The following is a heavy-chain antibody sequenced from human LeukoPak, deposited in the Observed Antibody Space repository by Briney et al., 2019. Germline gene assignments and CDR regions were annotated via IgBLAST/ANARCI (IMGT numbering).Heavy chain of an antibody. Sequence: PSETLPLTCTVSGGSISSGGYYWSWIRQHPGKGLEWIGYIYYSGSTYYNPSLKSRVTISVDTSKNQFSLKLSSVTAADTAVYYCVGTRRGYCSSTSCGGEEEDYYYMDVWGKGTTVTVSS. CDR1: GGSISSGGYY. J-gene: IGHJ6*03. D-gene: IGHD2-2*01. CDR3: VGTRRGYCSSTSCGGEEEDYYYMDV. CDR2: IYYSGST. V-gene: IGHV4-31*03.